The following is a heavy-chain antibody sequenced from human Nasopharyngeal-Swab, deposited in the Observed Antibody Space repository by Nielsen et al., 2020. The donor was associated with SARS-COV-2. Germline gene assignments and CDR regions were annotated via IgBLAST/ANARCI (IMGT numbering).Heavy chain of an antibody. CDR1: GGSISSSSYY. J-gene: IGHJ4*02. D-gene: IGHD6-19*01. CDR2: IYYSGST. CDR3: ASLEGITVAGTLIDY. Sequence: SETLSLTCTVSGGSISSSSYYWGWIRQPPGKGLEWIGSIYYSGSTYYNPSLKSRVTISVDTSKNQFSLKLSSVTAADTAVYYCASLEGITVAGTLIDYWGQGTLVTASS. V-gene: IGHV4-39*01.